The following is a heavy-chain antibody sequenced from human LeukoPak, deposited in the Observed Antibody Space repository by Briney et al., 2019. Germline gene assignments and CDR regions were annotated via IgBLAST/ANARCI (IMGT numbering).Heavy chain of an antibody. CDR3: ARSWGINYYYYMDV. CDR1: GFTFDDYG. D-gene: IGHD3-16*01. Sequence: GGSLRLSCAASGFTFDDYGMSGVRQAPGKGLEWVFGIYWNGGSKGYADSVKGRFTISRDNAKNSLYLQMNSLRAEDTALYYCARSWGINYYYYMDVWGKGTTVTVSS. V-gene: IGHV3-20*04. J-gene: IGHJ6*03. CDR2: IYWNGGSK.